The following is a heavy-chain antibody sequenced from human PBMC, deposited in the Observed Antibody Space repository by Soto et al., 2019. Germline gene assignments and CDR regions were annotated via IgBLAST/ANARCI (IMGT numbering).Heavy chain of an antibody. V-gene: IGHV3-13*01. CDR2: IGTAGDT. CDR1: GFTFSIYD. J-gene: IGHJ6*02. D-gene: IGHD2-15*01. CDR3: ARGLGGYCSGGSCYRGEYYYYGMDV. Sequence: GGSLRLSCAASGFTFSIYDMHWVRQATGKGLEWVSAIGTAGDTYYPGSVKGRFTISRENAKNSLYLQMNSLRAGDTAVYYCARGLGGYCSGGSCYRGEYYYYGMDVWGQGTTVTVSS.